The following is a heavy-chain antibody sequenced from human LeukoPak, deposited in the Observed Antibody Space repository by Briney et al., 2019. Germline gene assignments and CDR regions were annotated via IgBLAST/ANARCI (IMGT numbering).Heavy chain of an antibody. V-gene: IGHV3-33*01. CDR3: AREGVAAAVYYYGRDV. Sequence: GRSLRLSCAASGFTFSSYGMHWVRQAPGKGLEWVAVIWYDGSNKYYADSVKGRFTISRDNSKNTLYLQMNSLRAEDTAVYYCAREGVAAAVYYYGRDVWGKGPTVTFSS. CDR1: GFTFSSYG. D-gene: IGHD6-25*01. J-gene: IGHJ6*04. CDR2: IWYDGSNK.